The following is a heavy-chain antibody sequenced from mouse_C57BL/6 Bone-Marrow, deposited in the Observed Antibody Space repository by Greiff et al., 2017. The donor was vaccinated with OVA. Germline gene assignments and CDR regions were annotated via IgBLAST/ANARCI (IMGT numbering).Heavy chain of an antibody. V-gene: IGHV1-54*01. Sequence: QVQLQQSGAELVRPGTSVKVSCTASGYAFTNYLIEWVKQRPGQGLEWIGVINPGSGGTNYNEKFKGKATLTADKSSSTAYMQLSSLTSEDSAVYFCARINYYYGSSLAYWGQGTLVTVSA. CDR1: GYAFTNYL. J-gene: IGHJ3*01. CDR3: ARINYYYGSSLAY. D-gene: IGHD1-1*01. CDR2: INPGSGGT.